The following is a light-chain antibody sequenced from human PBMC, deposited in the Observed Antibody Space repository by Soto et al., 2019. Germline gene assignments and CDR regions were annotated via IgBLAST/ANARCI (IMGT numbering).Light chain of an antibody. CDR3: SLYTSSSTVA. CDR2: EVN. V-gene: IGLV2-18*01. J-gene: IGLJ2*01. Sequence: QSVLTQPPSVSASPGQSVTIPCTATSXDVGAYNRVSWYQQYPGTPPKLMISEVNNRPSGVPDRFSGSKSGNTASLTISGLQAEDEADYYCSLYTSSSTVAFGGGTKGTVL. CDR1: SXDVGAYNR.